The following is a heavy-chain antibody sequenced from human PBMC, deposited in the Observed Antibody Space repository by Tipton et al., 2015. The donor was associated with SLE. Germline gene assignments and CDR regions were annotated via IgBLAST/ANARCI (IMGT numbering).Heavy chain of an antibody. J-gene: IGHJ4*02. V-gene: IGHV1-18*01. D-gene: IGHD3-10*02. CDR2: ISVYNGNT. CDR3: ARECSGTGCLDY. Sequence: QSGAEVKKPGASVKVSCKASGYTFTSYGISWVRQAPGQGLEWMGWISVYNGNTNYAQKLQGRVTMTTDTSTSTTYMALRSPTSDDTAIYYCARECSGTGCLDYWGQGTLVTVSS. CDR1: GYTFTSYG.